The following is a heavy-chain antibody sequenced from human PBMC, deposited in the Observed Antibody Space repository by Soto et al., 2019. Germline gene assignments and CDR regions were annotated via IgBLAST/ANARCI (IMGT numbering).Heavy chain of an antibody. J-gene: IGHJ3*02. V-gene: IGHV1-46*01. D-gene: IGHD4-4*01. Sequence: ASVKLSCKASGYTFTSYYMHWVRQAPGQGLEWMGIINPCGGSTSYAQKFQGRVTMTRDTSTSTVYMELSSLRSEDTAVYYCASMGYSGNPDAFDIWGQGTMVTV. CDR2: INPCGGST. CDR3: ASMGYSGNPDAFDI. CDR1: GYTFTSYY.